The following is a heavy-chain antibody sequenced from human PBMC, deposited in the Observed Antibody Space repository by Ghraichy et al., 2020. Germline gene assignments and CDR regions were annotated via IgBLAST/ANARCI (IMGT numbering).Heavy chain of an antibody. CDR1: GGSISSSSYY. D-gene: IGHD3-22*01. CDR2: IYYSGST. CDR3: ARDRPTTYYYDSSGYLFFDY. V-gene: IGHV4-39*07. J-gene: IGHJ4*02. Sequence: SETLSLTCTVSGGSISSSSYYWGWIRQPPGKGLEWIGSIYYSGSTYYNPSLKSRVTISVDTSKNQFSLKLSSVTAADTAVYYCARDRPTTYYYDSSGYLFFDYWGQGTLVTVSS.